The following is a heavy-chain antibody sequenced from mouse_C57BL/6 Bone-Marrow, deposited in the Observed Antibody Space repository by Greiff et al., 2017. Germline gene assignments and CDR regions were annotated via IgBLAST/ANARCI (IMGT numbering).Heavy chain of an antibody. CDR2: IHPSDSDT. V-gene: IGHV1-74*01. J-gene: IGHJ3*01. CDR3: AIGRQVRLHWFAY. CDR1: GYTFTSYW. D-gene: IGHD3-2*02. Sequence: QVQLQQPGAELVKPGASVKVSCKASGYTFTSYWMHWVKQRPGQGLEWIGRIHPSDSDTNYNQKFKGKATFPVDKSSSTAYMQLSSLTSEDAAVYCCAIGRQVRLHWFAYWGQGTLVTVSA.